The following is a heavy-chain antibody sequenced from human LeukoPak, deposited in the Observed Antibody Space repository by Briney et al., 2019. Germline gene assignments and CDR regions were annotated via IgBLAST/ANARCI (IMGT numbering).Heavy chain of an antibody. V-gene: IGHV4-39*01. J-gene: IGHJ3*02. CDR1: GDSISSSSYC. CDR3: ARHSRSGYIGYENAFDI. Sequence: SETLSLTCTVSGDSISSSSYCWDWIRQPPGKGPEWIGNIYNSANTHYNPSLKTRITMSVDTSKNQFSLKLNSVTAADTGIYYCARHSRSGYIGYENAFDIWGQGTMVTVSS. CDR2: IYNSANT. D-gene: IGHD5-12*01.